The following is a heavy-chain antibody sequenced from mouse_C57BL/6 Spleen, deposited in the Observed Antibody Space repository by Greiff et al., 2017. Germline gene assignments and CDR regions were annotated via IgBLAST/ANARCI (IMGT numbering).Heavy chain of an antibody. CDR1: GYAFSSSW. Sequence: VNLLESGPELVKPGASVKISCEASGYAFSSSWMNWVNQRPGKGLEWIGRIYPGDGDTNYNGKVKGRVTLTADNSSSTAYMQLSSLTSEDSAVYFCARIDNMVTTYAMDYWGQGTSVTVSS. D-gene: IGHD2-2*01. CDR3: ARIDNMVTTYAMDY. J-gene: IGHJ4*01. CDR2: IYPGDGDT. V-gene: IGHV1-82*01.